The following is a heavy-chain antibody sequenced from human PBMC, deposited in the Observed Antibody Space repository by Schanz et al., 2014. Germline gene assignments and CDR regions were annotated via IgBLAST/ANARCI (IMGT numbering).Heavy chain of an antibody. CDR1: GITLSGYG. J-gene: IGHJ4*02. CDR3: AGDWASGRYYSDY. D-gene: IGHD1-26*01. CDR2: ISFDGRNT. V-gene: IGHV3-30*03. Sequence: QVQLVESGGGVVQPGRSLRLSCAASGITLSGYGLHWVRQAPGKGLEWVGFISFDGRNTGYAHSVKGRFTIYRDNSKNTVNLQMNSLRAEVDAVYCCAGDWASGRYYSDYWGQGALVTVSS.